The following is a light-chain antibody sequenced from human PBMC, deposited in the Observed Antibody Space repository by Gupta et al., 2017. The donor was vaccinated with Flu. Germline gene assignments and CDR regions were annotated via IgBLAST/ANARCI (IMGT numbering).Light chain of an antibody. J-gene: IGKJ3*01. Sequence: PSFMSASVGDRVTIPCRASQGIRSYLAWYQQKPGKAPKLLIYAASTLQSGVPSRFSGSGSGTEFTLTIDSLQPEDFATYYCEQAYTYPFTFGHGTKVYVK. CDR3: EQAYTYPFT. CDR2: AAS. V-gene: IGKV1-9*01. CDR1: QGIRSY.